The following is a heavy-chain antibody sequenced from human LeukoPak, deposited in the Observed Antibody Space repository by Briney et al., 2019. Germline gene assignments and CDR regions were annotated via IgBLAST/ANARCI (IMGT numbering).Heavy chain of an antibody. CDR2: FDPEDGET. Sequence: RASVKVPCKVSGYTLTELSMHWVRQAPGKGLEWMGGFDPEDGETIYAQKFQGRVTMTEDTSTDTAYMELSSLRSEDTAVYYCATELKPPGIAAAWYGPAVYFQHWGQGTLVTVSS. V-gene: IGHV1-24*01. CDR3: ATELKPPGIAAAWYGPAVYFQH. CDR1: GYTLTELS. D-gene: IGHD6-13*01. J-gene: IGHJ1*01.